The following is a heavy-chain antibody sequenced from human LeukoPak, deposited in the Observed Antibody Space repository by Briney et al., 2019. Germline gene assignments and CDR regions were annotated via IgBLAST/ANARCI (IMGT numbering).Heavy chain of an antibody. Sequence: GGSLRLSCAASGFSFSNYGMNWVRQAPGKGLEWVSYIGTSTSTIYYADSVEGRFTISRDNAQNSLYLQMNSLRDEDTAVYYCARHDYGGNSGDYWGQGTLVTVSS. V-gene: IGHV3-48*02. J-gene: IGHJ4*02. D-gene: IGHD4-23*01. CDR1: GFSFSNYG. CDR2: IGTSTSTI. CDR3: ARHDYGGNSGDY.